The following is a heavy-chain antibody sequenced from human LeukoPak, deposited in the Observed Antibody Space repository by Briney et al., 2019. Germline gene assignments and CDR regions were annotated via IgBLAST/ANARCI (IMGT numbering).Heavy chain of an antibody. D-gene: IGHD5-18*01. V-gene: IGHV2-5*02. Sequence: ESGPTLVKPTQTLTLTCTFSGFSLSTSGVGVGWIRQPPGKAPEWLALIYWDDDKRYSPSLKSRLTITKDTSKNQVVLTMTNMDPVDTATYYCAHTKYSYGSYYFDYWGQGTLVTVSS. J-gene: IGHJ4*02. CDR3: AHTKYSYGSYYFDY. CDR2: IYWDDDK. CDR1: GFSLSTSGVG.